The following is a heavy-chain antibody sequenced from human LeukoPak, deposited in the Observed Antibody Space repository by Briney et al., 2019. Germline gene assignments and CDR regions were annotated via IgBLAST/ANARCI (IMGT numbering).Heavy chain of an antibody. J-gene: IGHJ4*02. V-gene: IGHV4-59*08. CDR2: IYYSGST. CDR3: ARHLGAMGARAYFDY. D-gene: IGHD5-18*01. CDR1: GGSISSYY. Sequence: PSETLSLTCTVSGGSISSYYWSWIRQPPGKGLEWIGYIYYSGSTNYNPSLKSRVTISVDTSKNQFSLKLSSVTAADTAVYYCARHLGAMGARAYFDYWGQGTLVTVSS.